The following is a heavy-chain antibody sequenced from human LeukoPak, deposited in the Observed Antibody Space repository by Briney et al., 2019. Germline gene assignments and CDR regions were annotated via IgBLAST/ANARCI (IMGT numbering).Heavy chain of an antibody. CDR1: GFTFSSYA. V-gene: IGHV3-7*01. CDR3: ARDYRSSSGRSIDY. Sequence: GGSLRLSCAASGFTFSSYAMHWVRQAPGKGLEWVANIKRDGSEKYYVDSVKGRFTISRDNAKKSLYLQMNSLRAEDTAVYYCARDYRSSSGRSIDYWGQGTLITVSS. J-gene: IGHJ4*02. D-gene: IGHD6-6*01. CDR2: IKRDGSEK.